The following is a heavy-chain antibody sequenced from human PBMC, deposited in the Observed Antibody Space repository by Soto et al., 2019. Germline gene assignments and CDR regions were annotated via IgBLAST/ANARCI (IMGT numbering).Heavy chain of an antibody. V-gene: IGHV4-59*01. CDR1: GGSISSYY. J-gene: IGHJ6*02. Sequence: QVQLQESGPGLVKPSETLSLTCTVSGGSISSYYWRWIRQPPGKGLEWIGYIYHSGSTIYNPSLKSRVTISVDMSKNQCSLKLSSVTAADTAVYYCARDGAAVRDPHGMDVWGQGTTVTVSS. CDR3: ARDGAAVRDPHGMDV. CDR2: IYHSGST. D-gene: IGHD3-16*01.